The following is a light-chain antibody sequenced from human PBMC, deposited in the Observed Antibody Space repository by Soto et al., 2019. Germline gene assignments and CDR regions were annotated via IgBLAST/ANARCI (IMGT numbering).Light chain of an antibody. Sequence: EIVMTQSPATLSVSPGERATLSCRASQSVGSNLAWYQQKPGQAPRLLVYGASTRHTGIPARFSGSGSGTEFTLSISSLQSEDFAIYFCKQYNNWPPDRTFGQGTKVEIK. CDR1: QSVGSN. V-gene: IGKV3-15*01. J-gene: IGKJ1*01. CDR3: KQYNNWPPDRT. CDR2: GAS.